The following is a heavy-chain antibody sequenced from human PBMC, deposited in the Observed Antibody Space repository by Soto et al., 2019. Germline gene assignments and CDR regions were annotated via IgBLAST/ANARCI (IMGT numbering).Heavy chain of an antibody. J-gene: IGHJ4*02. D-gene: IGHD1-26*01. V-gene: IGHV1-24*01. CDR1: GYTLTELS. Sequence: VKVSCKVSGYTLTELSMHWVRQAPGKGLEWMGGFDPEDGETIYAQKFQGRVTMTEDTSTDTAYMELSSLRSEDTAVYYCATDLRPLVGATYWGQGTLVTVSS. CDR2: FDPEDGET. CDR3: ATDLRPLVGATY.